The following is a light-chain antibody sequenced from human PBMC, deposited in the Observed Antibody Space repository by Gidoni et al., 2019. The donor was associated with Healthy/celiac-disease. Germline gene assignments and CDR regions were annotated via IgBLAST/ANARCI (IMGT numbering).Light chain of an antibody. CDR2: DAS. CDR3: QQRSNWPPFT. CDR1: QSVRSY. J-gene: IGKJ3*01. Sequence: EIVLTQSPATLSLSPGERATLSCRASQSVRSYLAWYQQKPCQAPRLLIYDASNRATGIPARFSGSGSGTDFTLTISSLEPEDFAVYYCQQRSNWPPFTFGPGTKVDIK. V-gene: IGKV3-11*01.